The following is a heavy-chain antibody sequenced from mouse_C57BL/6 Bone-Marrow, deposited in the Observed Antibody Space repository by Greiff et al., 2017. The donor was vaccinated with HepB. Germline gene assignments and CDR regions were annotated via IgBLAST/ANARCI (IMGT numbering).Heavy chain of an antibody. Sequence: QVQLKESGAELARPGASVKLSCKASGYTFTSYGISWVKQRTGQGLEWIGEIYPRSGNTYYNEKLKGKATLTADKSSSTAYMELRSLTSEDSAVYFCARRPPVVDYWGQGTTLTVSS. V-gene: IGHV1-81*01. CDR1: GYTFTSYG. D-gene: IGHD1-1*01. CDR3: ARRPPVVDY. CDR2: IYPRSGNT. J-gene: IGHJ2*01.